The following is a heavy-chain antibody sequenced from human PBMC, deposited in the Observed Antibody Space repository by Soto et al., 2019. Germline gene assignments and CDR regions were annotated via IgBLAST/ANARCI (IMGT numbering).Heavy chain of an antibody. V-gene: IGHV3-23*01. J-gene: IGHJ4*02. Sequence: EVQLLESGGGLVQPGGSLRLSCAASGFTFSSYDMSWVRQAPGKGLEWVSAISGSGGSTYYADSVKGRFTISRDNSKNTLXLQMHSLRAEDTAVYXXXXXXPHSSGWFDYWGQGTLVTVSS. CDR1: GFTFSSYD. D-gene: IGHD6-19*01. CDR3: XXXXPHSSGWFDY. CDR2: ISGSGGST.